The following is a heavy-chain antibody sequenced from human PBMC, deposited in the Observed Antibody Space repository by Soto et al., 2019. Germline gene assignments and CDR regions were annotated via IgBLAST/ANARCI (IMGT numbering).Heavy chain of an antibody. J-gene: IGHJ3*01. D-gene: IGHD3-16*01. Sequence: EVQLMESGGGLVQPGGSVRLSCAASGFTFTSYWMSWVRQAPGKGLEWVANIKPDGSEGYYVDSVKGRFTLSRDNTKNSLYLQMNTLRAEDTAVYYCARGDYYESNGPFSDAFDVWGQGTMVTVAS. V-gene: IGHV3-7*04. CDR2: IKPDGSEG. CDR1: GFTFTSYW. CDR3: ARGDYYESNGPFSDAFDV.